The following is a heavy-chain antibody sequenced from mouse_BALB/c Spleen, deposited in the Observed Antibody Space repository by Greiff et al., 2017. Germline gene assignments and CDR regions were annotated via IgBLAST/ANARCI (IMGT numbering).Heavy chain of an antibody. CDR3: ARNHYYGSSYDWFAY. J-gene: IGHJ3*01. CDR2: IWSGGST. V-gene: IGHV2-2*02. CDR1: GFSLTSYG. Sequence: QVQLQQSGPGLVQPSQSLSITCTVSGFSLTSYGVHWVRQSPGKGLEWLGVIWSGGSTDYNAAFISRLSISKDNSKSQVFFKMNSLQANDTAIYYCARNHYYGSSYDWFAYWGQGTLVTVSA. D-gene: IGHD1-1*01.